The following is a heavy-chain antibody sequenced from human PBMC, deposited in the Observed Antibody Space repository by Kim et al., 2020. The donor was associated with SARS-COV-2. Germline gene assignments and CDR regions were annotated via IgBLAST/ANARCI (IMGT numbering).Heavy chain of an antibody. J-gene: IGHJ4*02. CDR2: INHDGTDK. Sequence: GGSLRLSCAASGFTFSGSWMHWVRQAPGKGLEWVANINHDGTDKHYMDTVKGRFTISRNNAKNSLYLHMDSLIAEDTAGYYCESPWFHNWGQGALVTLTS. V-gene: IGHV3-7*01. CDR3: ESPWFHN. CDR1: GFTFSGSW.